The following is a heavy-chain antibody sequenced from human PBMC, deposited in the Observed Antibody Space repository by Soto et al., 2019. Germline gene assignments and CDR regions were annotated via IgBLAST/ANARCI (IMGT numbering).Heavy chain of an antibody. Sequence: QVQLVQSGAEVKKPESSVKVSCTPSGGTFNNYAINWVRQAPGQGLEWVGGIIPISGTTKYAQKFQGRVTITADKSASTAYMDLSSLRSEDTAVYYCARWGGISCSGGDCFKKPFDYWGQGTLVTVSS. CDR2: IIPISGTT. CDR1: GGTFNNYA. J-gene: IGHJ4*02. D-gene: IGHD2-21*02. CDR3: ARWGGISCSGGDCFKKPFDY. V-gene: IGHV1-69*06.